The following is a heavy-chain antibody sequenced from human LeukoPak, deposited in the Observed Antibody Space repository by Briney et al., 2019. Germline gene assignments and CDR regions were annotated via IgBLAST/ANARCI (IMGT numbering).Heavy chain of an antibody. D-gene: IGHD3/OR15-3a*01. J-gene: IGHJ1*01. CDR1: GFTFRASG. V-gene: IGHV3-33*07. Sequence: GGSLRLSCAASGFTFRASGMYWVRQAPGKGLEWVAMIWNDGNKKNHADSVKGRFVISRDNSRDTLYLQMNSLRAGDTAVYYCAKGEFWTGQAEYFQHWGQGTLVTVSS. CDR3: AKGEFWTGQAEYFQH. CDR2: IWNDGNKK.